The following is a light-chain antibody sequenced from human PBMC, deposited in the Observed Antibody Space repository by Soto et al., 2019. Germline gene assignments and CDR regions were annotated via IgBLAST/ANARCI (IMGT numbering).Light chain of an antibody. Sequence: QSALTQPPSASGSPGQSVAISCTGTSSDVGGYNYVSWYQQRPGKAPKLMIYEVSKRPSGVPDRFSGSKSGNTASLTVSGLQDEDEADYYCSSYAGSNNVLFGGGTKLTVL. V-gene: IGLV2-8*01. CDR3: SSYAGSNNVL. CDR1: SSDVGGYNY. CDR2: EVS. J-gene: IGLJ2*01.